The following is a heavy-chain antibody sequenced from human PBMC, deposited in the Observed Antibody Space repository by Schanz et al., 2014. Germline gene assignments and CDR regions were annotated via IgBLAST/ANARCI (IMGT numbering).Heavy chain of an antibody. CDR1: GFTFSSYA. CDR2: ISASGGST. Sequence: VQLLQFGGGVVQPGRSLRLSCAASGFTFSSYAMHWVRQAPGKGLEWVSTISASGGSTYYADSVKGRFTISRDNSKNILYLQMNSLRAEDTAVYYCAREEGWGIAAAGPKHYYYGMDVWGQGTTVTVSS. V-gene: IGHV3-23*01. CDR3: AREEGWGIAAAGPKHYYYGMDV. J-gene: IGHJ6*02. D-gene: IGHD6-13*01.